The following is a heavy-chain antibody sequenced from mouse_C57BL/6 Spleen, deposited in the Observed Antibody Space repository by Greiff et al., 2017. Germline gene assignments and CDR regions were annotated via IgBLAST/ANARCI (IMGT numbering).Heavy chain of an antibody. CDR3: ARQDITTVVASYYYAMDY. CDR2: IDPANGNT. J-gene: IGHJ4*01. V-gene: IGHV14-3*01. D-gene: IGHD1-1*01. Sequence: EVKLQQSVAELVRPGASVTLSCTASGFNIKNTYMHWVKQRPEQGLEWIGRIDPANGNTKYAPKFQGKATITADTSSNTAYLQLSSLTSEDTAIYYCARQDITTVVASYYYAMDYWGQGTSVTVSA. CDR1: GFNIKNTY.